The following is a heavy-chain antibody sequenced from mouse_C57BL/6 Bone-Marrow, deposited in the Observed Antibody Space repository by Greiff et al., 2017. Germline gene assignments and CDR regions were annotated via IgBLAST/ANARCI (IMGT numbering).Heavy chain of an antibody. CDR2: ISNLAYSI. Sequence: EVKVVESGGGLVQPGGSLKLSCAASGFTFSDYGLAWVRQAPRKGPEWVAFISNLAYSIYYAATVTGRFTISRENAKNTLYLEMSSLRAEDTAMYYCARRNDYGSSYGYCDVGGTGTTVTVSS. J-gene: IGHJ1*03. CDR3: ARRNDYGSSYGYCDV. CDR1: GFTFSDYG. D-gene: IGHD1-1*01. V-gene: IGHV5-15*01.